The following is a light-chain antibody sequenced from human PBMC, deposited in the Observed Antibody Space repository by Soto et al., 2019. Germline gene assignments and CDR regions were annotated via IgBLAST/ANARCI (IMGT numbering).Light chain of an antibody. Sequence: EIVLTQCQDTLSLSSGERATLSCRSSESVKTYLAWYQQTPGQAPRLLIYGACNRSTGIPARLSGSGSRTDITLPSNGLEPEEVPGYYCQLRRNWPPLTLGRGPNGDI. CDR1: ESVKTY. V-gene: IGKV3-11*01. J-gene: IGKJ4*01. CDR2: GAC. CDR3: QLRRNWPPLT.